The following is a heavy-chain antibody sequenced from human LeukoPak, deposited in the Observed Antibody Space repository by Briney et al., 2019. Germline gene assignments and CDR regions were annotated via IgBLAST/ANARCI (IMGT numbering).Heavy chain of an antibody. CDR2: ISGSGSNT. V-gene: IGHV3-23*01. CDR3: ARATYYDFWSGSFDY. D-gene: IGHD3-3*01. CDR1: GITFSGSG. Sequence: GGSLRLSCAASGITFSGSGMSWVRQAPGKGLEWVSTISGSGSNTHYADSVKGRFTISRDNAKNTLYLQMNSLRAEDTAVYYCARATYYDFWSGSFDYWGQGTLVTVSS. J-gene: IGHJ4*02.